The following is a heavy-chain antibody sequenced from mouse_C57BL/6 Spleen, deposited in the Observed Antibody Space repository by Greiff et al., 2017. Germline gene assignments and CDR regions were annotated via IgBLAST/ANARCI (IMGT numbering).Heavy chain of an antibody. J-gene: IGHJ1*03. CDR1: GYSITSGYY. D-gene: IGHD1-3*01. CDR2: ISYDGSN. V-gene: IGHV3-6*01. Sequence: EVKLLESGPGLVKPSQSLSLTCSVTGYSITSGYYWNWIRQFPGNKLEWMGYISYDGSNNYNPSLKNRISITRDTSTNQFFLKLNSVTTEDTATYYCAREKSNYWYFGVWGTGTTVTVAS. CDR3: AREKSNYWYFGV.